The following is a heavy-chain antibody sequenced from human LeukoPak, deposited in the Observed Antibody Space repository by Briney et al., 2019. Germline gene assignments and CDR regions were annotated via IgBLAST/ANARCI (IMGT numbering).Heavy chain of an antibody. CDR1: GFTFSSYG. CDR3: AKDLASLDY. V-gene: IGHV3-30*18. CDR2: IPYDGSNK. J-gene: IGHJ4*02. Sequence: GGSLRLSCAASGFTFSSYGMHWVRQAPGKGLEWVAVIPYDGSNKYYADSVKGRFTISRDNSKNALYLQMNSLRAEDTAVYYCAKDLASLDYWGQGTLVTVSS.